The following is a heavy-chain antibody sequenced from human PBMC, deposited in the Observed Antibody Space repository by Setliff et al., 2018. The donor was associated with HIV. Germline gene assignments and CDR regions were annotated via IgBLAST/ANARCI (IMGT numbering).Heavy chain of an antibody. V-gene: IGHV1-18*01. CDR2: ISAYNGNT. CDR3: ARDTGQLVYYFDS. D-gene: IGHD6-6*01. J-gene: IGHJ4*02. Sequence: GASVKVSCKASGYTFTSYDISWVRQAPGQGLEWMGWISAYNGNTNYAQKLQGRVTMTADTSTSTAYMELRSLRAEDTAVYFCARDTGQLVYYFDSWGQGTLVTVS. CDR1: GYTFTSYD.